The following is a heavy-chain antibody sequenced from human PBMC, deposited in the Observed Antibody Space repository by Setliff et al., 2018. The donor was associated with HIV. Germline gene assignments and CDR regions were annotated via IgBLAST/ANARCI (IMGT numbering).Heavy chain of an antibody. D-gene: IGHD4-4*01. Sequence: GGSLRLSCAASGFTFSHDNINWVRQAPGKGLGWVSSISSSSSYLYYADSVKGRFTISRDNAKNSLYLQMSSLRADDTAVYYCARENTVTTSLDYWGQGTLVTVSS. CDR2: ISSSSSYL. V-gene: IGHV3-21*01. J-gene: IGHJ4*02. CDR1: GFTFSHDN. CDR3: ARENTVTTSLDY.